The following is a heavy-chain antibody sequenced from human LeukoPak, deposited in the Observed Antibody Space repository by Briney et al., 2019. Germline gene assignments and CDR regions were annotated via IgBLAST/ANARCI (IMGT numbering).Heavy chain of an antibody. V-gene: IGHV4-39*07. CDR3: ARPHYYEGEYYFDY. D-gene: IGHD3-22*01. Sequence: PSETLSLTCTVSGGSISSSSYYWGWIRQPPGKGLEWIGSIYYSGSTYYNPSLKSRVTISVDTSKNQFSLKLSSVTAADTAVYYCARPHYYEGEYYFDYWGQGTLVTVSS. CDR1: GGSISSSSYY. CDR2: IYYSGST. J-gene: IGHJ4*02.